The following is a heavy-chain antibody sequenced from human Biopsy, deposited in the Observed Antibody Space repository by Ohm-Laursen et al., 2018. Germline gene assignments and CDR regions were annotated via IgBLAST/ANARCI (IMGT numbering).Heavy chain of an antibody. CDR3: AADINVWNVNY. V-gene: IGHV1-24*01. CDR2: FAPENGKT. D-gene: IGHD1-1*01. J-gene: IGHJ4*02. CDR1: GYTLTELS. Sequence: SVKVFCKVSGYTLTELSMHWVRQAPGRGLEWMGGFAPENGKTIYAQKFQGRVTMTEDTSTDTAYMELSSLRSEDTAVYYCAADINVWNVNYWGQGTQVTVSS.